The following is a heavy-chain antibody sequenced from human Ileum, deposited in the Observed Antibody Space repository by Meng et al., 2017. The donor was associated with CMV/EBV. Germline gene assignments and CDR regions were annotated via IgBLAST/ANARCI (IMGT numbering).Heavy chain of an antibody. CDR1: ESTFTGYY. CDR3: ARDFVAGYSMSSTGFDY. V-gene: IGHV1-2*02. D-gene: IGHD6-6*01. J-gene: IGHJ4*02. CDR2: INPNSGGT. Sequence: QVQLVRSGAEVKRPGASVKVSCKASESTFTGYYMHWVRQAPGQGLEWMGWINPNSGGTNYPQKFQGRVTMTRDTSISTAYMELSRLTSHDTAVYYCARDFVAGYSMSSTGFDYWGQGTLVTVSS.